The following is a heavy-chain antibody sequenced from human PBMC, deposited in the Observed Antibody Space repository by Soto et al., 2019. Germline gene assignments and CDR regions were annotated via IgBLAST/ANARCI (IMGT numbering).Heavy chain of an antibody. V-gene: IGHV3-23*01. D-gene: IGHD1-26*01. CDR1: GFTFSSYA. J-gene: IGHJ3*02. Sequence: PGESLKISCAASGFTFSSYAMGWVRQAPGKGLEWVSAISGSAGSTNYADSVKGRFTISRDNSKNTLYLQMNSLRAEDTAVYYCAKPQVGATTPRAFDIWGQGTMVTVSS. CDR2: ISGSAGST. CDR3: AKPQVGATTPRAFDI.